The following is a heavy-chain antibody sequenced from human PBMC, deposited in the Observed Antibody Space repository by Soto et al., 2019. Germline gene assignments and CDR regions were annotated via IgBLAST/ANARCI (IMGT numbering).Heavy chain of an antibody. V-gene: IGHV1-18*01. CDR2: MSGRSGDS. CDR3: AREGGNAAGITHYGTEA. D-gene: IGHD1-1*01. J-gene: IGHJ6*01. Sequence: ASLKVSCKASGYPFNNSAINWVRQAPGHGLEWLGRMSGRSGDSSYARKVGDRITMAADTSERTAYMDLRSLRSDDTAVYYCAREGGNAAGITHYGTEACGQATTVTV. CDR1: GYPFNNSA.